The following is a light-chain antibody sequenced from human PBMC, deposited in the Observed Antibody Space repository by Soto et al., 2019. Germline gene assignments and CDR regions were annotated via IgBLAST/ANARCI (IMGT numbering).Light chain of an antibody. Sequence: EVVMTQSPATLSVSPGERAALSFRASQSVSTSLAWYQQKPGQAPRLLVHGASTRATGIPARFGGSGSATAVTRHISIRQSYGVAVYYCHHYKSWPPWTFGQATQVESK. J-gene: IGKJ1*01. V-gene: IGKV3-15*01. CDR3: HHYKSWPPWT. CDR1: QSVSTS. CDR2: GAS.